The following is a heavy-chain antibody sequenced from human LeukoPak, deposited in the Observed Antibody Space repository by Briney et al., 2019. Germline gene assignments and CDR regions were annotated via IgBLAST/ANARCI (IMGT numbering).Heavy chain of an antibody. CDR3: ARAQGGDRVDHFDY. CDR2: IIPIFGTA. CDR1: GGTFSSYA. Sequence: ASVKVSCKASGGTFSSYAISWVRQAPGQGLEWMGGIIPIFGTANYAQKFQGRVTITADESTSIAYMELSSLRSEDTAVYYCARAQGGDRVDHFDYWGQGTLVTVSS. V-gene: IGHV1-69*13. J-gene: IGHJ4*02. D-gene: IGHD2-21*02.